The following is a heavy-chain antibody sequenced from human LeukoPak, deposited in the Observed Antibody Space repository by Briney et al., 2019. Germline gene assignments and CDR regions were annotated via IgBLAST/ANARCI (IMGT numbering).Heavy chain of an antibody. D-gene: IGHD6-19*01. CDR3: ARHRPNSSGWYNGFDY. J-gene: IGHJ4*02. CDR1: GGSFSGYY. Sequence: SETLSLTCAVYGGSFSGYYWSWIRQPPGKGLEWIGYIYYSGSTNYNPSLKSRVTISVDTSKNQFSLKLSSVTAADTAVYYCARHRPNSSGWYNGFDYWGQGTLVTVSS. V-gene: IGHV4-59*08. CDR2: IYYSGST.